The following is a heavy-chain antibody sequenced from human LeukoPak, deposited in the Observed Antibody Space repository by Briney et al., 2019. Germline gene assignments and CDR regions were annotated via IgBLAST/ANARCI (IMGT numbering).Heavy chain of an antibody. CDR2: ISGSGGST. D-gene: IGHD2-15*01. CDR1: A. CDR3: AESGDFDY. Sequence: AMXXVRQAPGKXLEWVSAISGSGGSTYYADSVKGRFTISRDNSKNTLYLQMNSLRAEDTAVYYCAESGDFDYWGQGTLVTVSS. J-gene: IGHJ4*02. V-gene: IGHV3-23*01.